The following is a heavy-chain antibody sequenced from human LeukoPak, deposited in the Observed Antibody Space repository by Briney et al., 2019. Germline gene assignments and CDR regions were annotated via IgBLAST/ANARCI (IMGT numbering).Heavy chain of an antibody. CDR3: ARDNWGFDY. V-gene: IGHV3-7*01. J-gene: IGHJ4*02. Sequence: GGSLRLSCAASGFTLSTHWMNWVRQAPGRGLEWVANINQDGSEKYYVDSLKGRLTISRDNAKNSLYLQMNSLRAEDTAVYYCARDNWGFDYWGQGTLVTVSS. CDR1: GFTLSTHW. CDR2: INQDGSEK. D-gene: IGHD7-27*01.